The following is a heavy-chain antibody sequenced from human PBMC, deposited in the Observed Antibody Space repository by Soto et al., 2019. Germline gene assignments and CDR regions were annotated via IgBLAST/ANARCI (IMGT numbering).Heavy chain of an antibody. D-gene: IGHD3-22*01. CDR3: ARHKTTMLTVVSAFDP. CDR2: IFYSGST. CDR1: GDPITRSNFY. V-gene: IGHV4-39*02. J-gene: IGHJ5*02. Sequence: NPSETLSLTCTVSGDPITRSNFYWGWIRQPPGKGLEWLGSIFYSGSTFYNPALKSRVTFSVDTSKNHFSLKLSSVTAADTAVYYCARHKTTMLTVVSAFDPWGQGTRVTVSA.